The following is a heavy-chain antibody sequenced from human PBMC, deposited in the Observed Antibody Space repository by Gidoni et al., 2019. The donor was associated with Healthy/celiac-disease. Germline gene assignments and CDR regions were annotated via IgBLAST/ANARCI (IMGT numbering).Heavy chain of an antibody. V-gene: IGHV4-31*03. CDR3: ARVVITEYFDY. D-gene: IGHD3-22*01. CDR1: GCSISSGGYY. CDR2: IFYSGST. Sequence: QVQLQESAPGLVKPSQTLSLTCTFSGCSISSGGYYWSWIRQHPGKVLEWIGYIFYSGSTYYNTSLKSRVTIPVDTSKNQFSLKLSSVTAADTAVYYCARVVITEYFDYWGQGTLVTVSS. J-gene: IGHJ4*02.